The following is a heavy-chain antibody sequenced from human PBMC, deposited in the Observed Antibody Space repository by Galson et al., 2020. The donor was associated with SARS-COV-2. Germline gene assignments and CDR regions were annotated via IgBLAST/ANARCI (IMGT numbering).Heavy chain of an antibody. V-gene: IGHV4-59*01. J-gene: IGHJ5*02. CDR1: GGSISSYY. CDR2: IYYRGST. CDR3: ARSLITMFRDGWFDP. D-gene: IGHD3-10*01. Sequence: SETLSLTCTVSGGSISSYYWSWIRQPPGKGLEWIGYIYYRGSTNYNPSLKSRVTMSVDPSKNQFSLKLNSVTAADTAVYYCARSLITMFRDGWFDPWGQGTLVTVSS.